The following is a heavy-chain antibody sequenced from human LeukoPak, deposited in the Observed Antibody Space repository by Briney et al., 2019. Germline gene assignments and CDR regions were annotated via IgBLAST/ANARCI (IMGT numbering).Heavy chain of an antibody. CDR3: ARGPYYYTSGD. D-gene: IGHD3-10*01. Sequence: GGSLRLSCAASGFTFSSHWMHWVRQAPGKGLVWVSRINSDGSSTSYADSVKGRFTISRDNAKSTLYLQMNSQRADDTAVYYCARGPYYYTSGDWGQGTLVTVSS. CDR1: GFTFSSHW. V-gene: IGHV3-74*01. CDR2: INSDGSST. J-gene: IGHJ4*02.